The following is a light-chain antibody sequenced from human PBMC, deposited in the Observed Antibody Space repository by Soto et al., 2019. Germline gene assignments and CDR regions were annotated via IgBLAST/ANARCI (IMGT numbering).Light chain of an antibody. J-gene: IGKJ4*01. CDR3: QQYGSSLFT. CDR2: GAS. Sequence: DSVLTQSPGTLSLSPGERATLSCRASQSVSSSYLAWYQQKPGQAPRLLIYGASSRATGIPHRFSGSGSGTDFTLTISRLEPEDFAVYYCQQYGSSLFTFGGGTKVEIK. V-gene: IGKV3-20*01. CDR1: QSVSSSY.